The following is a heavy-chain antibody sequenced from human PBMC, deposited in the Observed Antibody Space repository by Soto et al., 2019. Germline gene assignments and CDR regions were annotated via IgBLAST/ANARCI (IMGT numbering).Heavy chain of an antibody. D-gene: IGHD3-22*01. Sequence: SETLSLTCNVSGGSISSYYWSWIRQPPGKGLEWIGYIYYRGSTNYNPSLKSRVTMSLDTSKNQFSLKLSSVAAADTAVYYCTRAFGYYYRIGYLGQYFDYWGQGTLVTGSS. J-gene: IGHJ4*02. CDR1: GGSISSYY. CDR2: IYYRGST. V-gene: IGHV4-59*01. CDR3: TRAFGYYYRIGYLGQYFDY.